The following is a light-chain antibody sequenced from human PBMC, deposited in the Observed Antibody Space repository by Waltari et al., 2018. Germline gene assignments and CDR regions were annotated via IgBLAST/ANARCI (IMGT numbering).Light chain of an antibody. CDR1: QSIGSS. Sequence: EIVLTQYPDFQSVTPKEKVTITCRASQSIGSSLHWYQQKPDQSPKLLIKYASQSFSGVPSRFSGSGSGTDFTLTIKSLEAEDAATYYCHQSGSLPFTFGPGTKVDIK. V-gene: IGKV6-21*01. CDR2: YAS. J-gene: IGKJ3*01. CDR3: HQSGSLPFT.